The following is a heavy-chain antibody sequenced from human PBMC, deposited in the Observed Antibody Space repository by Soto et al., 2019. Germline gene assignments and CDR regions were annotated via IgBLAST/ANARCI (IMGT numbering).Heavy chain of an antibody. CDR1: GGSISSYY. CDR3: ATWTTHFSSSSWFDT. CDR2: IYYSGST. J-gene: IGHJ5*02. D-gene: IGHD6-6*01. V-gene: IGHV4-59*01. Sequence: PSETLSLTCTVSGGSISSYYWSWIRQPPGKGLEWIGYIYYSGSTNYNPSLKSRVTISVDTSKNQFSLKLSSVTAADTAVYYCATWTTHFSSSSWFDTWGQGTLVTVSS.